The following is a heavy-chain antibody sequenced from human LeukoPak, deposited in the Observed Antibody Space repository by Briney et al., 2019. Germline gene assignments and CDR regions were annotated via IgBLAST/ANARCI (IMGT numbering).Heavy chain of an antibody. CDR2: ISGSGGGT. J-gene: IGHJ4*02. CDR3: AKDLKVWSTVTNLDY. Sequence: GGSLRLSCAASGFTFSSYGMSWVRQAPGKGLEWVSVISGSGGGTYYADSVKGRFTISRDNSKNTLYLQMNSLRAEDTAVYYGAKDLKVWSTVTNLDYWGQGTRVTVSS. CDR1: GFTFSSYG. D-gene: IGHD4-17*01. V-gene: IGHV3-23*01.